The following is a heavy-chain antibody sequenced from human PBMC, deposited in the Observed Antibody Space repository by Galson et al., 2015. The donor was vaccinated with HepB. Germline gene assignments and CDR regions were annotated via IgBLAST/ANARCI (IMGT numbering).Heavy chain of an antibody. Sequence: ETLSLTCTVSGVSVSSSNHYWGWIRQPPGKGLEWIASIYYSGSSYFNPSLKSRVTLSVDTSKNQFSLKLSSVTAADTAVYYCASIAAAGTLDYWGQGTLVTVSS. V-gene: IGHV4-39*01. CDR1: GVSVSSSNHY. CDR2: IYYSGSS. CDR3: ASIAAAGTLDY. D-gene: IGHD6-13*01. J-gene: IGHJ4*02.